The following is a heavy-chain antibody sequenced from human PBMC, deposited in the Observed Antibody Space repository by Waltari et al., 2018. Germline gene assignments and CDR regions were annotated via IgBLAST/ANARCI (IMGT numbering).Heavy chain of an antibody. CDR2: INQDGSEK. CDR1: GFTFGSYW. D-gene: IGHD3-10*01. V-gene: IGHV3-7*01. J-gene: IGHJ4*02. CDR3: ARLRGAND. Sequence: EVQLVESGGGLVQPGGSLSLRCAASGFTFGSYWMIWVRQAQGQGLEWVAHINQDGSEKSYVASVKGRFTISRDNAKQSLYLQMNSLRPDDTAIYYCARLRGANDWGQGTLVTVSS.